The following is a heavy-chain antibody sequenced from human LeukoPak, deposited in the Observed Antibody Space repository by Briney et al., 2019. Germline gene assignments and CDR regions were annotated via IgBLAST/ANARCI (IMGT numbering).Heavy chain of an antibody. J-gene: IGHJ1*01. CDR3: AREGGKNMGYYFRYFQH. V-gene: IGHV3-30-3*01. CDR1: GFTVSSNY. D-gene: IGHD3-22*01. Sequence: PGGSLRLSCAASGFTVSSNYMSWVRQAPGKGLEWVAVISYDGSNKYYADSVKGRFTISRDNSKNTLYLQMNSLRAEDTAVYYCAREGGKNMGYYFRYFQHWGQGTLVTVSS. CDR2: ISYDGSNK.